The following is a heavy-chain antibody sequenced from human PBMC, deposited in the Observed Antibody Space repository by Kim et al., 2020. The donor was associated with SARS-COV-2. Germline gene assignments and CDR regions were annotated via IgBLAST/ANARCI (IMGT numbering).Heavy chain of an antibody. Sequence: ASVKVSCKASGYTFTSYGISWVRQAPGQGLEWMGWISAYNGNTNYAQKLQGRVTMTTDTSTSTAYMELRSLRSDDTAVYYCARVQTRGPTPYSSSWYIHYYGMDVWGQGTTVTVSS. CDR1: GYTFTSYG. J-gene: IGHJ6*02. CDR3: ARVQTRGPTPYSSSWYIHYYGMDV. V-gene: IGHV1-18*01. D-gene: IGHD6-13*01. CDR2: ISAYNGNT.